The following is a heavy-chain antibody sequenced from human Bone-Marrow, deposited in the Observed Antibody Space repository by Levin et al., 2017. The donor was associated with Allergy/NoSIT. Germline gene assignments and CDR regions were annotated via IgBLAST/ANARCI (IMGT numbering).Heavy chain of an antibody. CDR3: ARIVTSGSSDALDI. Sequence: GESLKISCAASGFTFSDYYMDWVRRAPGKGLEWVGRIRNELNTYTTEYAAAVKGRFTISRDDSKNSLYLQVNSVKTEDTAVYYCARIVTSGSSDALDIWGQGTMVTVSS. CDR2: IRNELNTYTT. J-gene: IGHJ3*02. CDR1: GFTFSDYY. D-gene: IGHD5-12*01. V-gene: IGHV3-72*01.